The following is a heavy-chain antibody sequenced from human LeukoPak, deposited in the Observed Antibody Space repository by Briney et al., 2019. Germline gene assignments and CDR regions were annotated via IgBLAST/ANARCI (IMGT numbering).Heavy chain of an antibody. J-gene: IGHJ4*02. CDR1: GFTLSSHS. V-gene: IGHV3-23*01. Sequence: GGSLRLSCAASGFTLSSHSISWVRQAPGKGLEWVSRFSGSGGSSYSTYYADSVRGRFTISRDNSKNTLYLQMNSLRAEDTAVYYCAKRLSAAGPSFDYWGQGTPVTVSS. D-gene: IGHD6-13*01. CDR2: FSGSGGSSYST. CDR3: AKRLSAAGPSFDY.